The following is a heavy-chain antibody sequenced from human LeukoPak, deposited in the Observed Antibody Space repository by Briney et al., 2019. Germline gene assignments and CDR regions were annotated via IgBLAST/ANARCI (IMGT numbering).Heavy chain of an antibody. D-gene: IGHD6-19*01. CDR1: GFTFSSYA. V-gene: IGHV3-23*01. CDR3: AKDKGAGYSSGWLYFDY. J-gene: IGHJ4*02. CDR2: ISGSGANA. Sequence: GGSLRLSCAASGFTFSSYAMSWVRQGSGKGLEWVSTISGSGANAYYADSVKGRFTISRDTSKNTLYLQMNSLRAEDTAVYYCAKDKGAGYSSGWLYFDYWGQGTLVTVSS.